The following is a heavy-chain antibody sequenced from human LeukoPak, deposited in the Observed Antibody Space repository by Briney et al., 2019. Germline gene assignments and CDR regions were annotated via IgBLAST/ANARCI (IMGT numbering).Heavy chain of an antibody. CDR1: GGTFSSYA. J-gene: IGHJ4*02. V-gene: IGHV1-69*04. CDR2: IIPILGIA. CDR3: ARGHRYSSGWYDC. Sequence: SVKVSCKASGGTFSSYAISWVRQAPGQGLEWMGRIIPILGIANYAQKFQGRVTITAGKSTSTAYMELSSLRSEDTAVYYCARGHRYSSGWYDCWGQGTLVTVSS. D-gene: IGHD6-19*01.